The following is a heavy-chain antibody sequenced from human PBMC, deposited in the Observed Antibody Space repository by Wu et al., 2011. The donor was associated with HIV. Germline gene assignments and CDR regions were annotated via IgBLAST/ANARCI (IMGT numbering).Heavy chain of an antibody. D-gene: IGHD1-20*01. J-gene: IGHJ4*02. CDR3: AKDRRISGINYPSGYFDY. CDR1: GFTFSTYA. Sequence: QVQLVESGGGVVQPGGSLRLLCSASGFTFSTYAMHWVRQAPGKGLEWVALIRYDGSNRHYADSVKGRFTISRDNSKNTLYLQMNSLRAEDTAIYYCAKDRRISGINYPSGYFDYWAREPWSPSP. CDR2: IRYDGSNR. V-gene: IGHV3-30*02.